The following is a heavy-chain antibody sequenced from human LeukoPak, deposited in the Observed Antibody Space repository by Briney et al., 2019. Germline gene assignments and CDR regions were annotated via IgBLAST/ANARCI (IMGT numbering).Heavy chain of an antibody. V-gene: IGHV4-39*01. CDR1: GGSISSGSHH. J-gene: IGHJ4*02. CDR2: IYDSRTI. D-gene: IGHD2-21*01. Sequence: PSETLSLTCTVSGGSISSGSHHWGWFRQSPGKGLEWIGSIYDSRTIYYNPSLNSRVTISAVTSKNQFSLQLNSVTAADTAVYYCARGPGTYPPDYWGQGTLVTVSS. CDR3: ARGPGTYPPDY.